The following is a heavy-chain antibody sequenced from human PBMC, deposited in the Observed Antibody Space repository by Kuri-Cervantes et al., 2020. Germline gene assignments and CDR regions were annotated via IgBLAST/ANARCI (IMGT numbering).Heavy chain of an antibody. J-gene: IGHJ6*03. D-gene: IGHD3-10*01. V-gene: IGHV4-59*12. Sequence: SQTLSLTCAVYGGSFSGYYWSWIRQPPGKGLEWIGYIYYSGSTNYNPSLKSRVTISVDTSKNQFSLKLTSVTAADTAVYFCARGGRDYSGSGSYLLPQYYYYYMDVWGRGTTVTVSS. CDR2: IYYSGST. CDR3: ARGGRDYSGSGSYLLPQYYYYYMDV. CDR1: GGSFSGYY.